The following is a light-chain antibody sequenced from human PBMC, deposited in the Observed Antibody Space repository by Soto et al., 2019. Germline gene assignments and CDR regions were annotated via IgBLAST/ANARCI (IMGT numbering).Light chain of an antibody. V-gene: IGKV1-9*01. CDR3: QQYQTYST. CDR1: QGISSY. J-gene: IGKJ5*01. Sequence: DIQLTQSPSFLSASIGDRVTITCRASQGISSYLAWYQQKPGKAPKLLIYAASTLQSGVPSRFSGSGSGTEFTLTISSLQPDDFATYFCQQYQTYSTFGQGTRLEIK. CDR2: AAS.